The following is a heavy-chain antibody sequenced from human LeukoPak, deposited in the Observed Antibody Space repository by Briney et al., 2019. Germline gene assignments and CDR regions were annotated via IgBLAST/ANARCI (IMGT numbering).Heavy chain of an antibody. D-gene: IGHD4-23*01. J-gene: IGHJ4*02. Sequence: GGTLRLSCAASGFTFSSYGMSWVRQAPGKGLEWVSAIRGSGDRTHYADSVKGRFTISRDNAKNSLYLQMNSLRAEDTAVYYCARDTAVSDFDYWGRGTLVTVSS. V-gene: IGHV3-23*01. CDR3: ARDTAVSDFDY. CDR2: IRGSGDRT. CDR1: GFTFSSYG.